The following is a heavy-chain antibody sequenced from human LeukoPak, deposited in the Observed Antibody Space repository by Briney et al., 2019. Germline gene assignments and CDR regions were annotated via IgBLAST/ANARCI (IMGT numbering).Heavy chain of an antibody. Sequence: ASVKVSCKASGGTFSSYAISWVRQAPGQGLEWMGWINPNSGGTNYAQKFQGRVTMTRDTSISTAYMELSRLRSDDTAVYYCARDSWGPDLSLEGRGLGYWGQGTLVIVSS. CDR2: INPNSGGT. CDR1: GGTFSSYA. V-gene: IGHV1-2*02. CDR3: ARDSWGPDLSLEGRGLGY. J-gene: IGHJ4*02. D-gene: IGHD7-27*01.